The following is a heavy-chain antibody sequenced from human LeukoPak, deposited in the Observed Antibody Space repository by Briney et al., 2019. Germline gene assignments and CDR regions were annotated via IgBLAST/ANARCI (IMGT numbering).Heavy chain of an antibody. CDR3: ARDEDYGIFVNIDY. CDR2: IIPIFGTA. V-gene: IGHV1-69*06. Sequence: ASVKVSCKASGGTFSSYAISWVRQAPGQGLEWMGGIIPIFGTANYAQKFQGRLTMTADTSASTVYMELRSLRSDDTAVYYCARDEDYGIFVNIDYWGQGTLVTVSS. J-gene: IGHJ4*02. CDR1: GGTFSSYA. D-gene: IGHD4-17*01.